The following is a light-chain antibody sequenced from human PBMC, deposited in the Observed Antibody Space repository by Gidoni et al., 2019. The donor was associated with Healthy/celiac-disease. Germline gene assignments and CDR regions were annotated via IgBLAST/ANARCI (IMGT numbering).Light chain of an antibody. Sequence: EIVLTQSPGTPPLSPGERATLSCRASQSVSSSYLAWYQQKPGQAPRLLIYGASSRATGIPDRFSGSGSGTDFTLTISRLEPEDFAVYYCQQYGSSPGTFGQGTKVEIK. V-gene: IGKV3-20*01. J-gene: IGKJ1*01. CDR3: QQYGSSPGT. CDR2: GAS. CDR1: QSVSSSY.